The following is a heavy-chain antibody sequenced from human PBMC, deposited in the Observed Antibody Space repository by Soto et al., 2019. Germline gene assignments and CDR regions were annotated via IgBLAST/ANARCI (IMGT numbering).Heavy chain of an antibody. V-gene: IGHV3-33*01. CDR1: GFTFSSYG. D-gene: IGHD3-22*01. CDR3: AREPAMVVITDDAFDI. CDR2: IWYDGSNK. J-gene: IGHJ3*02. Sequence: GGSLRLSCAASGFTFSSYGMHWVRQAPGKGLEWVAVIWYDGSNKYYADSVKGRFTISRDNSKNTLYLQMNSLRAEDTAVYYCAREPAMVVITDDAFDIWGQGTMVTVSS.